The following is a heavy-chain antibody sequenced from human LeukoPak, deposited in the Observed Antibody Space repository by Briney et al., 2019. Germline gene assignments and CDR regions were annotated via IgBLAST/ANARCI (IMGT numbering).Heavy chain of an antibody. J-gene: IGHJ4*02. CDR3: TRESGAFSPFGF. Sequence: SGTLSLTCAVSGGSIITTNWWSWVRQPPGKGLEWIGEVHLNGATNYNPSLESRVSMSIDKSKNHLSLELSSVTAADTAMYYCTRESGAFSPFGFWGQGTLVTVSS. V-gene: IGHV4-4*02. CDR1: GGSIITTNW. D-gene: IGHD1-26*01. CDR2: VHLNGAT.